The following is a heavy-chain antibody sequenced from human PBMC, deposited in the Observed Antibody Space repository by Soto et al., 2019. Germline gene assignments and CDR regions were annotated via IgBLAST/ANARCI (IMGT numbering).Heavy chain of an antibody. CDR3: ARSIVAAGNRWFDP. D-gene: IGHD6-13*01. CDR2: IDWDDDK. V-gene: IGHV2-70*04. J-gene: IGHJ5*02. CDR1: GFSLSTSGMR. Sequence: SGPTLVNPTQTLTLTCTFSGFSLSTSGMRVSWIRQPPGKALEWLARIDWDDDKLYSTSLKARLTISKDTSKNQVVLTMTNMDPVDTATYYCARSIVAAGNRWFDPWGQGTLVTVSS.